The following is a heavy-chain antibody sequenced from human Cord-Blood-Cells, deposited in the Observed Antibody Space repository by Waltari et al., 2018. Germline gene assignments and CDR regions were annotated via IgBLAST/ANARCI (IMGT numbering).Heavy chain of an antibody. V-gene: IGHV4-34*01. CDR1: GGSFSGYY. Sequence: QVQLQQWGAGLLKPSETLSLTCAVYGGSFSGYYWSWIRQPPGKGLEWIGEINHSGSTNYNPSLKSRVTISVDTSKNQFSLKLSSVTAADTAVYYCARGYNGNYNWFDPWGQGTLVTVSS. CDR3: ARGYNGNYNWFDP. D-gene: IGHD1-7*01. CDR2: INHSGST. J-gene: IGHJ5*02.